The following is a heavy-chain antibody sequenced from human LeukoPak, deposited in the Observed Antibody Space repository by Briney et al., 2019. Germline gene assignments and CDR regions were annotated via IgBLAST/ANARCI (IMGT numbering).Heavy chain of an antibody. CDR1: GFTFDDYA. CDR2: ISWNSGSI. CDR3: AKDRGGASFYYFDY. V-gene: IGHV3-9*01. J-gene: IGHJ4*02. Sequence: GGSLRLSCAASGFTFDDYAMHWVRQAPGKGLEWVSGISWNSGSIGYADSVKGRFTISRDNAKNSLYLQMNSLGAEDTALYYCAKDRGGASFYYFDYWGQGTLVTVSS. D-gene: IGHD3-16*01.